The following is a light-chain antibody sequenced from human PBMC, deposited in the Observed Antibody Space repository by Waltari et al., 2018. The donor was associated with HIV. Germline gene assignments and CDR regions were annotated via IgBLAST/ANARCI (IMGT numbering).Light chain of an antibody. V-gene: IGLV2-8*01. CDR3: SSYASNNTFVV. J-gene: IGLJ2*01. Sequence: QSALTQPPSASGPPGQTVTPSSTGTRSDIGRYEFVSWYQLQPDKVPKLIIYEVNKRPSGIPDRFSGSKSDNTASLTVSGLQTDDEAVYYCSSYASNNTFVVFGGGTRLTVL. CDR1: RSDIGRYEF. CDR2: EVN.